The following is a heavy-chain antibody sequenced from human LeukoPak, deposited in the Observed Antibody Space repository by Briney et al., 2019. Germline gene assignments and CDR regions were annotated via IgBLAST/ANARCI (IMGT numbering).Heavy chain of an antibody. CDR3: ARGLIAVAGTSDYYYMDV. Sequence: PSETLSLTCTVSGGSISSYYWSWIRQPAGKGLKWIGRIYTSGSTNYNPSLKSRVTMSVDTSKNQFSLKLSSVTAADTAVYYCARGLIAVAGTSDYYYMDVWGKGTTVTISS. J-gene: IGHJ6*03. V-gene: IGHV4-4*07. CDR1: GGSISSYY. CDR2: IYTSGST. D-gene: IGHD6-19*01.